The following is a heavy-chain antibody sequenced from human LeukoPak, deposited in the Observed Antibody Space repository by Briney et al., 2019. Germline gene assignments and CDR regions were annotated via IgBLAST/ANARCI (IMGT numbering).Heavy chain of an antibody. J-gene: IGHJ4*02. Sequence: ASVKVSCKASGYTFTGYDMHWVRQAPGQGLEWMGGINPNSVGTSYAQNFQVRLTMTRDTSIRPAYMELRRLRSADTAVYYSARAGDYGDYRFDYWGQGTLVTVSS. CDR2: INPNSVGT. CDR3: ARAGDYGDYRFDY. D-gene: IGHD4-17*01. V-gene: IGHV1-2*02. CDR1: GYTFTGYD.